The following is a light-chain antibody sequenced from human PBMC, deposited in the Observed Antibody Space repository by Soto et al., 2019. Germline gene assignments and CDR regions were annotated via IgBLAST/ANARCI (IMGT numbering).Light chain of an antibody. V-gene: IGKV1-5*03. CDR1: QSISSW. CDR2: RAS. CDR3: QPYDRASWT. J-gene: IGKJ1*01. Sequence: DIQMTQSPSTLSASVGDRVIITCRASQSISSWLAWYQQKPGKAPNLLIYRASTLKSGIPSRFSGSGSGTDFTLTISSLQPDDLATYYYQPYDRASWTFGPGTKVEIK.